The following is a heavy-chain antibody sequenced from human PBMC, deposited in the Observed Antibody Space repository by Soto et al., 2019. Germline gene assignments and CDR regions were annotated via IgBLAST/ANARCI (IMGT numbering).Heavy chain of an antibody. CDR1: GFTFSSYA. J-gene: IGHJ4*02. CDR3: ARGQLPAATTYFDF. CDR2: IWFDGSNK. V-gene: IGHV3-33*01. Sequence: GGSLRLSCAASGFTFSSYAIHWVRQAPGKGLEWVAIIWFDGSNKYYADSVKGRFSISRDNSKNTLFLQMDSLRAEDTAVYYCARGQLPAATTYFDFWGQGTLVTVSS. D-gene: IGHD2-15*01.